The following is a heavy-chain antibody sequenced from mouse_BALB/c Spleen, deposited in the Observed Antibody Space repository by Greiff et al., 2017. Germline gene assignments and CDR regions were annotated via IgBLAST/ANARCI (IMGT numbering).Heavy chain of an antibody. CDR2: ILPGSGST. V-gene: IGHV1-9*01. J-gene: IGHJ4*01. CDR3: ARRDGIYYYAMDY. Sequence: QVQLQQSGAELMKPGASVKISCKATGYTFSSYWIEWVKQRPGHGLEWIGEILPGSGSTNYNEKFKGKATFTADTSSNTAYMQLSSLTSEDSAVYYCARRDGIYYYAMDYWGQGTSVTVSS. CDR1: GYTFSSYW. D-gene: IGHD2-1*01.